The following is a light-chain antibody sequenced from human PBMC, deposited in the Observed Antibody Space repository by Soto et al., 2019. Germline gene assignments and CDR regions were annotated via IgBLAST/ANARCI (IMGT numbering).Light chain of an antibody. CDR1: QSVSSN. CDR2: DAS. V-gene: IGKV3-15*01. J-gene: IGKJ1*01. Sequence: EIVMTQSPDTLSVSPGERATLSCRASQSVSSNLAWYQQKPGQAPRLLIYDASTRATDTPARFSGSGSGTEFTLTISSLQSEDFAVYYCQQYNNWRTFGQGTKVEIK. CDR3: QQYNNWRT.